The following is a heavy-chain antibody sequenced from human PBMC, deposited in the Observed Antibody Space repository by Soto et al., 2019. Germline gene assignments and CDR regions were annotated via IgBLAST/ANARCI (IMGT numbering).Heavy chain of an antibody. CDR3: ARHRFNYYDDTVYYYFDY. J-gene: IGHJ4*02. Sequence: ASVKVSCKASGYSFTSYGISWVRQAPGQGPEWMGWISGHNGNTNHPQSLQGRVTMTTDASRNTAYMELRSLRSDDTAVYYCARHRFNYYDDTVYYYFDYWGQGTLVTVSS. CDR1: GYSFTSYG. D-gene: IGHD3-22*01. V-gene: IGHV1-18*04. CDR2: ISGHNGNT.